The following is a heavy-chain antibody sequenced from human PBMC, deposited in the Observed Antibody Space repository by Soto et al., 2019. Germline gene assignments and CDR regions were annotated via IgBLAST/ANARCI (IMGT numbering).Heavy chain of an antibody. Sequence: PSETLSLTCAVYGGSFSGYYWSWIRQPPGKGLEWIGEINHSGSTNYNPPLKSRVTISVDTSKNQFSLKLSSVTAADTAVYYCARGRPKVRFLEWLPRYYGMDVWGQGTTVTVSS. CDR3: ARGRPKVRFLEWLPRYYGMDV. D-gene: IGHD3-3*01. CDR1: GGSFSGYY. V-gene: IGHV4-34*01. CDR2: INHSGST. J-gene: IGHJ6*02.